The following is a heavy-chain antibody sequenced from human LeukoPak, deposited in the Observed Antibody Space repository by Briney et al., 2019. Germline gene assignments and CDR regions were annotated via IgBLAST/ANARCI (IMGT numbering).Heavy chain of an antibody. J-gene: IGHJ4*02. V-gene: IGHV3-30*18. D-gene: IGHD3-10*01. Sequence: PGRSLRLSCAASGFTFSSYGMHWVRQAPGKGLEWVAVISYDASNKYYADSVKGRFTISRDNSKNTLYLQMNSLRAEDTAVYYCAKERGITMVRGVIPDYFDYWGQGTLVTVSS. CDR1: GFTFSSYG. CDR3: AKERGITMVRGVIPDYFDY. CDR2: ISYDASNK.